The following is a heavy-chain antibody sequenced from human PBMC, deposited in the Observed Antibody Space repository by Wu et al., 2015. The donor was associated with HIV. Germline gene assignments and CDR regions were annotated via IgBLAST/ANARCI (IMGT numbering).Heavy chain of an antibody. J-gene: IGHJ4*02. D-gene: IGHD6-19*01. CDR3: ARTWGGGGGWYFFDY. V-gene: IGHV1-69*13. CDR2: IIPIFGTA. Sequence: QVQLVQSGAEVKKPGSSVKVSCKASGGTFRNFAISWVRQAPGQGLEWVGGIIPIFGTANYSQKFQGRVTITADESTNTAYMELSSLRSEDTAVYYCARTWGGGGGWYFFDYWGRGNAGHRLL. CDR1: GGTFRNFA.